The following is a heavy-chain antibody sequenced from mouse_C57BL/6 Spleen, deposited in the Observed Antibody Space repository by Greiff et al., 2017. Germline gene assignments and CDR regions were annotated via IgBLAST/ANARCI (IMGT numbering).Heavy chain of an antibody. V-gene: IGHV1-80*01. CDR3: ARAKYSNYDAMDY. CDR1: GYAFSSYW. CDR2: IYPGDGDT. Sequence: QVQLQQSGAELVKPGASVKISCKASGYAFSSYWMNWVKQRPGKGLEWIGQIYPGDGDTTYNGKFKGKATLTADKSSSTAYMQLSSLTSEDSAVYFCARAKYSNYDAMDYWGQGTSVTVSS. J-gene: IGHJ4*01. D-gene: IGHD2-5*01.